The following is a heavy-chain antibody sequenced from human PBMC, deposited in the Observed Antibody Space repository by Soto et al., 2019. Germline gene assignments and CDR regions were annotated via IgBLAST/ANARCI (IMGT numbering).Heavy chain of an antibody. J-gene: IGHJ4*02. CDR2: INAGNGNT. Sequence: QVQLVQSGAEVKKPGASLKVSCKASGYTFTSYAMHWVRQAPGQRLEWMGWINAGNGNTKYSQKFQGRVTITRDTSASTAYMELSSLRSEDTAVYYCASVLSGWYWIDYWGQGTLVTVSS. CDR3: ASVLSGWYWIDY. CDR1: GYTFTSYA. D-gene: IGHD6-19*01. V-gene: IGHV1-3*01.